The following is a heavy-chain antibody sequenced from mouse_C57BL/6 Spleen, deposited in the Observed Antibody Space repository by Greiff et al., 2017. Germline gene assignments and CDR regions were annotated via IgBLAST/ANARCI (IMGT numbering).Heavy chain of an antibody. CDR3: VRRGVIYYDYDESGFAY. D-gene: IGHD2-4*01. Sequence: EVMLVESGGGLVKPGGSLKLSCAASGFTFSSYAMSWVRQTPDKRLEWVATISDGGSYTYYPDNVKGRFTISRDNAKNNLYLQMSHLKSEDTSVYYCVRRGVIYYDYDESGFAYWGQGTLVTVSA. J-gene: IGHJ3*01. V-gene: IGHV5-4*03. CDR2: ISDGGSYT. CDR1: GFTFSSYA.